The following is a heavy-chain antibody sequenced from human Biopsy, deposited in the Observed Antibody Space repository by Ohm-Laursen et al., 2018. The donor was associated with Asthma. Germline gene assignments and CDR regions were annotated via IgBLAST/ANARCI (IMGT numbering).Heavy chain of an antibody. V-gene: IGHV3-33*08. J-gene: IGHJ6*02. CDR2: IWYDGSNK. CDR3: ARGGLGYCSSTSCYQNYYYGMDV. D-gene: IGHD2-2*01. CDR1: GFTFSSYG. Sequence: RSLRLSCAASGFTFSSYGMHWVRQAPGKGLEWVAVIWYDGSNKYYADSVKGRFTISRDSSKNTLYLQMNSLRAEDTAVYYCARGGLGYCSSTSCYQNYYYGMDVWGQGTTVTVSS.